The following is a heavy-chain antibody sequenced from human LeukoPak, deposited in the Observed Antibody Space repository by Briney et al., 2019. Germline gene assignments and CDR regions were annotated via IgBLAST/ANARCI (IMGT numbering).Heavy chain of an antibody. Sequence: KPSQTLSLTCTVSSGSISNSDYYWSWVRQPPGKGLEWIAYIYYSGSTSYNPSLKSRVTISVDTSKNQFSLKVNSVTAADTAVYYCARAVSGSGNPFDYWGQGTLVTVSS. J-gene: IGHJ4*02. D-gene: IGHD3-10*01. V-gene: IGHV4-30-4*01. CDR1: SGSISNSDYY. CDR3: ARAVSGSGNPFDY. CDR2: IYYSGST.